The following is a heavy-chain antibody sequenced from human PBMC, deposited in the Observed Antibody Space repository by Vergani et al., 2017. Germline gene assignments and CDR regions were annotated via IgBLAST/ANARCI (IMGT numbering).Heavy chain of an antibody. D-gene: IGHD2-2*01. J-gene: IGHJ3*02. CDR2: IYYSGST. CDR3: ARETCSSTSCLYLGVAFDI. Sequence: QVQLQESGPGLVKPSQTLSLTCTVSGGFISSGHYSWSWIRRPPGKGLEWIGHIYYSGSTYYKSSLKSRVTISVDTSNNQFSLKLSSVTAANTAVYYCARETCSSTSCLYLGVAFDIWGQGTMVTVSS. CDR1: GGFISSGHYS. V-gene: IGHV4-30-4*01.